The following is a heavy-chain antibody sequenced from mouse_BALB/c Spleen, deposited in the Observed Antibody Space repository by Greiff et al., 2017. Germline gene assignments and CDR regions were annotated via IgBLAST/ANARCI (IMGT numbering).Heavy chain of an antibody. CDR3: ARNSGSSRNWYFDV. V-gene: IGHV2-4-1*01. Sequence: QVQLKESGPGLVQPSQSLSITCTVSGFSLTSYGVHWVRQSPGKGLEWLGVIWSGGSTDYNAAFISRLSISKDNSKSQVFFKMNSLQADDTAIYYCARNSGSSRNWYFDVWGAGTTVTVSS. D-gene: IGHD1-1*01. CDR2: IWSGGST. J-gene: IGHJ1*01. CDR1: GFSLTSYG.